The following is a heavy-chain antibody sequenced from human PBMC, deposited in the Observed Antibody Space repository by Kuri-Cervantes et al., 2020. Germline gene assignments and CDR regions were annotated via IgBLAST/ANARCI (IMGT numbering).Heavy chain of an antibody. Sequence: LSLTCAASGFTFSSYGMHWVRQAPGKGLEWVAVISYDGSNKYYADSVKGRFTISRDNSKNTLYLQMNSLRAEDTAVYYCARERPYYYYGMDVWGQGTTVTVSS. V-gene: IGHV3-30*03. CDR1: GFTFSSYG. CDR3: ARERPYYYYGMDV. CDR2: ISYDGSNK. J-gene: IGHJ6*02.